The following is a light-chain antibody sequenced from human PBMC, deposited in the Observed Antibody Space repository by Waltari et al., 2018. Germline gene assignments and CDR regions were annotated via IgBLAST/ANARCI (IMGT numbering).Light chain of an antibody. V-gene: IGKV3-15*01. CDR2: GAS. Sequence: EIVMTQSPATLSVSPGERATLSCRASQGVSSNLAWYQQKPGQPPRLLIYGASTRATGIPARFIGSGSETEFTLTISSLQSEDFAVYYCQQYYNWPPFTFGPGTKVDIK. J-gene: IGKJ3*01. CDR3: QQYYNWPPFT. CDR1: QGVSSN.